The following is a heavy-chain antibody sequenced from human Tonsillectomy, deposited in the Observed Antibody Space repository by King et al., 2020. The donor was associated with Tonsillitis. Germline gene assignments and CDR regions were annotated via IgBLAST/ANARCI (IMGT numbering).Heavy chain of an antibody. Sequence: VQLVESGGGLVQPGGSLRLSCAASGFTFSSYSMNWVRQAPGKGLEWVSYISSSSSIIYYADSVKGRFTISRDNAKNSLYLQMNSLRVEDTAVYYCEGDKLVETAPTTVDDNYYYYGMDVWGQGTTVTVSS. CDR2: ISSSSSII. CDR3: EGDKLVETAPTTVDDNYYYYGMDV. D-gene: IGHD5-18*01. CDR1: GFTFSSYS. V-gene: IGHV3-48*01. J-gene: IGHJ6*02.